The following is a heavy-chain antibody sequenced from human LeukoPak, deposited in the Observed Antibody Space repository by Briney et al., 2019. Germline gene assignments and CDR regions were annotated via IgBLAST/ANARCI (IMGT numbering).Heavy chain of an antibody. D-gene: IGHD1-26*01. CDR3: ARLYVGATMSTFDY. CDR2: IYTSGST. CDR1: GGSISSYY. Sequence: SETLSLTCTASGGSISSYYWSWIRQPPGKGLEWIGYIYTSGSTNYNPSLKSRVTISVDTSKNQFSLKLSSVTAADTAVYYCARLYVGATMSTFDYWGQGTLVTVSS. V-gene: IGHV4-4*09. J-gene: IGHJ4*02.